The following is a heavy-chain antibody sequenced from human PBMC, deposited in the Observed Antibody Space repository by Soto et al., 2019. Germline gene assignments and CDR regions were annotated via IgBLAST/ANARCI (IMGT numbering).Heavy chain of an antibody. D-gene: IGHD3-10*01. CDR2: ISGSGGST. CDR3: AKDLSNSAFGHDAFDI. CDR1: GFTFSSYA. Sequence: HPGGSLRLSCAASGFTFSSYAMSWVRQAPGKGLEWVSAISGSGGSTYYADSVKGRFTISRDNSKNTLYLQMNSLRAEDTAVYYCAKDLSNSAFGHDAFDIWGQGTMVTVSS. V-gene: IGHV3-23*01. J-gene: IGHJ3*02.